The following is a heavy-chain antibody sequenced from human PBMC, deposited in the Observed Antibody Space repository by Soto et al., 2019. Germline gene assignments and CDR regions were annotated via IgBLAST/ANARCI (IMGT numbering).Heavy chain of an antibody. CDR1: GGSVSSGSYY. CDR3: AKVEMATITGAFDI. J-gene: IGHJ3*02. Sequence: VQLQESGPGLVKPSETLSLTCTVSGGSVSSGSYYWSWIRQPPGKGLEWVSAISGSGGSTYYADSVKGRFTISRDNSKNTLYLQMNSLRAEDTAVYYCAKVEMATITGAFDIWGQGTMVTVSS. CDR2: ISGSGGST. V-gene: IGHV3-23*01. D-gene: IGHD5-12*01.